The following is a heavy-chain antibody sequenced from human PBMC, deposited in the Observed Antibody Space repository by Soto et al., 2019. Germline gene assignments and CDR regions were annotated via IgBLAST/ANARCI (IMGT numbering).Heavy chain of an antibody. Sequence: QVQLQQWGAGLLKPSETLSLTCAVYGGSFSGYYWSWIRQPPGKGLEWIGEINQSGGTNYNPSLKSRGTISVDTSKNQFSLKLSSVTAADTAVYYCASTYSSSWSPFDSWGQGTLVTVSS. CDR2: INQSGGT. V-gene: IGHV4-34*01. J-gene: IGHJ4*02. CDR1: GGSFSGYY. D-gene: IGHD6-13*01. CDR3: ASTYSSSWSPFDS.